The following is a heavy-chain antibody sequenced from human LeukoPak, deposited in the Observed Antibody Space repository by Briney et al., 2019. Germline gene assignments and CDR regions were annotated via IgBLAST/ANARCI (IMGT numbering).Heavy chain of an antibody. J-gene: IGHJ3*02. D-gene: IGHD3-10*02. CDR3: SKSLGSGSYIALDI. V-gene: IGHV3-30*18. CDR1: GFTFSGYG. CDR2: LSYDGSYD. Sequence: GRSLRLSCAASGFTFSGYGMHWVRQAPGKGLEWVAVLSYDGSYDYHADSVKGRFTISRDNSKNTLYLQMNSLRADDTAVYYCSKSLGSGSYIALDIWGQGTLVTVSS.